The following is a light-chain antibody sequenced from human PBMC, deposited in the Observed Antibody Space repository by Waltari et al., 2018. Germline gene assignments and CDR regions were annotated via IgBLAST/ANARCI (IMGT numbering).Light chain of an antibody. CDR2: NND. CDR1: SSNIGRNA. CDR3: AAWDNSLNGV. Sequence: QSVLTQPPSASGTPGQRVTIPCSGSSSNIGRNAVIWYQQLPGAAPKLLIYNNDQRPSGVPDRFSGSKAGTSASLAISGLQSEDEADYYCAAWDNSLNGVFGGGTKLTVL. V-gene: IGLV1-44*01. J-gene: IGLJ3*02.